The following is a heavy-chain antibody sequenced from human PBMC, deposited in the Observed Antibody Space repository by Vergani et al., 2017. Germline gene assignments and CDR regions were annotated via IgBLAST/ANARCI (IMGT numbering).Heavy chain of an antibody. CDR1: GGSISSGGYS. D-gene: IGHD5-12*01. V-gene: IGHV4-61*02. J-gene: IGHJ6*03. CDR2: IYTSGST. Sequence: QLQLQESGSGLVKPSQTLSLTCAVSGGSISSGGYSWSWIRQPAGKGLEWIGRIYTSGSTNYNPSLKSRVTMSVDTSKNQFSLKLSSVTAADTAVYYCASHRLRGYSGPSYYYMDVWGKGTTVTVSS. CDR3: ASHRLRGYSGPSYYYMDV.